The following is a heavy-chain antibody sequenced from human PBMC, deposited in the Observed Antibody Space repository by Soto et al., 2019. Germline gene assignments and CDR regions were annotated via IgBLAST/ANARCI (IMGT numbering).Heavy chain of an antibody. Sequence: PRGSLRLSCAASGFSFSTYWMTWVRQAPWKGLEWVANIKQDGIEKYYVDSVKGRFTISRDNAKNSLYLQMNSLGAEDTAVYYCSADFAIGPAGRGYFYNYGMDVCGQGTTVAVSS. J-gene: IGHJ6*02. D-gene: IGHD6-13*01. CDR1: GFSFSTYW. CDR2: IKQDGIEK. CDR3: SADFAIGPAGRGYFYNYGMDV. V-gene: IGHV3-7*03.